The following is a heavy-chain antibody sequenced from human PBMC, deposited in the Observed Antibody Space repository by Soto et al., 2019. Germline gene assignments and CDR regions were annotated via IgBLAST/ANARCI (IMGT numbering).Heavy chain of an antibody. J-gene: IGHJ4*02. D-gene: IGHD6-25*01. CDR2: IINVGGNI. CDR1: GFAFGDYS. CDR3: ARVEFGYHSHFTY. Sequence: GGSLRLSCVASGFAFGDYSMNWFRQSPRKGLEWLSYIINVGGNIYYADSVKGRFTVSRDNAKHSLFLQMTALRAEDSAMYFCARVEFGYHSHFTYWGRGALVTVSS. V-gene: IGHV3-11*01.